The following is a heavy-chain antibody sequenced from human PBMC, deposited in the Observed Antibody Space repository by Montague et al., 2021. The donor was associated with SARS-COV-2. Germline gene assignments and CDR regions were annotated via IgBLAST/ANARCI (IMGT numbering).Heavy chain of an antibody. CDR1: GVSLSSSSFY. V-gene: IGHV4-39*01. J-gene: IGHJ4*02. Sequence: SETLSLTCTVSGVSLSSSSFYWGWIRQPPGKGLEWIGGIYYSGSTYYNPSLKSRVSISVDTSKKQLSLRLSSVTAADTAVYYCASSSYSSRWYYFDYWGQGTLVAVSS. CDR3: ASSSYSSRWYYFDY. D-gene: IGHD6-13*01. CDR2: IYYSGST.